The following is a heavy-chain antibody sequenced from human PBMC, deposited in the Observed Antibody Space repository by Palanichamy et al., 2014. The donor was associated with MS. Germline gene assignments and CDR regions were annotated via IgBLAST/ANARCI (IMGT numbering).Heavy chain of an antibody. J-gene: IGHJ1*01. Sequence: EVQLVESGGGLVQPGGSLRLSCAASGFTASSRYMSWVRQAPGKALDWVSIIDRGASTYYADSVKGRFTISRDNSKNTLYLQMNSLRVEDTAVYYCAKDGDSMSFQHWGQGTLVTVSS. CDR3: AKDGDSMSFQH. D-gene: IGHD2/OR15-2a*01. V-gene: IGHV3-66*01. CDR1: GFTASSRY. CDR2: IDRGAST.